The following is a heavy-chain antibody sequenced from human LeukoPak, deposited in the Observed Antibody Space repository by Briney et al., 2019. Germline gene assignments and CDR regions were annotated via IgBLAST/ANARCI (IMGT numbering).Heavy chain of an antibody. J-gene: IGHJ4*02. D-gene: IGHD6-19*01. CDR1: GFTFSSYW. CDR3: ARVGWSGWPLEN. Sequence: GGSLRLSCAASGFTFSSYWMSWVRQAPGKGLEWVANINQNVRTTYYVDSVKGRFAISRDNAKSSVYLQMNSLRVEDTAVYYCARVGWSGWPLENWGQGILVTVSS. V-gene: IGHV3-7*01. CDR2: INQNVRTT.